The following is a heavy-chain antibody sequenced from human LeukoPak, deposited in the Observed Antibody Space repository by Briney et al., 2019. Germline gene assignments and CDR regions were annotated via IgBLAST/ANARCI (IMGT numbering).Heavy chain of an antibody. J-gene: IGHJ5*02. V-gene: IGHV1-69*04. D-gene: IGHD3-10*01. Sequence: SVKVSCKASGGTFSSYAISWVRQAPGQGLEWMGRIIPILGIANYAQKFQGRVTITADKSTSTAYMELSSLRSEDTAVYYCARQLYYYGSGSPFDPWGQGTLVNVSS. CDR1: GGTFSSYA. CDR3: ARQLYYYGSGSPFDP. CDR2: IIPILGIA.